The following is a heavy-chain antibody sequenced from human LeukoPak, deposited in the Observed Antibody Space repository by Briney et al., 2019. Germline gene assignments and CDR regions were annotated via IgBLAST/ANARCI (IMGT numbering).Heavy chain of an antibody. CDR1: GFTFGTYT. J-gene: IGHJ4*02. CDR2: SSGSGGGT. V-gene: IGHV3-23*01. D-gene: IGHD2-15*01. CDR3: ARRNYSLDF. Sequence: GGSLRLSCVASGFTFGTYTMTWVRQTPGKGLEWVSGSSGSGGGTYYAGSLKGRFTISRDNSKNTLYLQMYSLRAEDTGVYYCARRNYSLDFWGQGTLVTVSS.